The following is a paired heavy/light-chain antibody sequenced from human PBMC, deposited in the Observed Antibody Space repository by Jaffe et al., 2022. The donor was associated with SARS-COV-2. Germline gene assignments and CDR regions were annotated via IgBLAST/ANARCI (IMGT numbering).Heavy chain of an antibody. J-gene: IGHJ6*02. Sequence: QVQLQESGPGLVKPSETLSLTCTVSGGSISSYYWSWIRQPPGKGLEWIGYIYYSGSTNYNPSLKSRVTISVDTSKNQFSLKLSSVTAADTAVYYCARHVKYSREYDFWSGYYDTGDYYYYGMDVWGQGTTVTVSS. V-gene: IGHV4-59*08. CDR1: GGSISSYY. CDR3: ARHVKYSREYDFWSGYYDTGDYYYYGMDV. D-gene: IGHD3-3*01. CDR2: IYYSGST.
Light chain of an antibody. Sequence: SYELTQPPSVSVSPGQTASITCSGDKLGDKYACWYQQKPGQSPVLVIYQDSKRPSGIPERFSGSNSGNTATLTISGTQAMDEADYYCQAWDSSTVFGTGTKVTVL. CDR1: KLGDKY. CDR3: QAWDSSTV. V-gene: IGLV3-1*01. CDR2: QDS. J-gene: IGLJ1*01.